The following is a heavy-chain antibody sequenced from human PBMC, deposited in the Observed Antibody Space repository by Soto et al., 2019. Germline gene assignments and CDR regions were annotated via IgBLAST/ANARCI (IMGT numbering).Heavy chain of an antibody. D-gene: IGHD2-21*01. CDR2: IYYNGNT. CDR3: ARQNYCGTSTCFGY. Sequence: QVQLLESGPGLVKPAETLSLNCDVSGASVSSTGHFWGWIRQPPGKGLEWLGRIYYNGNTDYNPSLKSRVTLSVDMSKNQFSLKMSSVTAADTAVYYCARQNYCGTSTCFGYWGQGSLVTVSS. J-gene: IGHJ4*02. CDR1: GASVSSTGHF. V-gene: IGHV4-39*01.